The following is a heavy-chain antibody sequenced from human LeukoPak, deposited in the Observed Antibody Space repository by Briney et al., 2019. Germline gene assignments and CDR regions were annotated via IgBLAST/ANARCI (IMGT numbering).Heavy chain of an antibody. Sequence: GGSLRLSCAASGFTFSSYGMHWVRQAPGKGLEWVAFIRYDGSNKYYADSVKGRFTISRDNSKDTLYLQMNSLRAEDTAVYYCAKWRYGGNSQWYPDAFDIWGQGTMVTVSS. V-gene: IGHV3-30*02. J-gene: IGHJ3*02. D-gene: IGHD4-23*01. CDR1: GFTFSSYG. CDR2: IRYDGSNK. CDR3: AKWRYGGNSQWYPDAFDI.